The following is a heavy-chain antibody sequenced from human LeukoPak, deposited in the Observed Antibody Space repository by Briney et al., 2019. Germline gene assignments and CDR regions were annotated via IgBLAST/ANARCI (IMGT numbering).Heavy chain of an antibody. V-gene: IGHV3-7*01. CDR3: ARHFSTYSYGLDV. Sequence: SGGSLRLSCAASGFTFSNFWLSWVGQVPGKGWGWWAKINPDGSAKYYVDSVKGRFTISRDNAENSLYLQMNSLRPEDTAVYYCARHFSTYSYGLDVWGQGTTVTVSS. CDR2: INPDGSAK. J-gene: IGHJ6*02. CDR1: GFTFSNFW. D-gene: IGHD3-3*02.